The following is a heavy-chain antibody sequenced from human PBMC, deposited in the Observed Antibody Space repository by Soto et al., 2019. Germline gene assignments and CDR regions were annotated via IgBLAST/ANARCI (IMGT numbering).Heavy chain of an antibody. V-gene: IGHV3-11*01. CDR3: ASQLQGSRRKYYFHF. Sequence: QVQLVESGGALVKPGGSLRLSCAASGFNFSDFYISWIRQAPGKGLEWVSFISATGETIYYAESVKGRFTISRDNAQKSLVLQMNSLRDEDTAIYYCASQLQGSRRKYYFHFWGQGTLVTVSS. J-gene: IGHJ4*02. CDR2: ISATGETI. D-gene: IGHD1-26*01. CDR1: GFNFSDFY.